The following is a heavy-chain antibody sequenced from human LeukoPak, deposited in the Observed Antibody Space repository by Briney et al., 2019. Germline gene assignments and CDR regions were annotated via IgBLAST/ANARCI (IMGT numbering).Heavy chain of an antibody. CDR2: ISSSSSTI. Sequence: GGSLRLSCAASGFTFSSYSMNWVRQAPGKGLEWVSYISSSSSTIYYADSVKGRFTISRDNAKNPLYLQMNSLRAEDTAVYYCARSGFGYYFDYWGQGTLVTVSS. J-gene: IGHJ4*02. D-gene: IGHD3-3*01. CDR3: ARSGFGYYFDY. CDR1: GFTFSSYS. V-gene: IGHV3-48*04.